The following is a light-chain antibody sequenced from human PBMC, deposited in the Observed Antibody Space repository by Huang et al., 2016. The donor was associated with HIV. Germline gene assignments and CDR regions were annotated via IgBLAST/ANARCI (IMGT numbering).Light chain of an antibody. J-gene: IGKJ5*01. CDR1: QSVSTF. CDR2: DAS. Sequence: DIVLTQSPATLSLSPGERATVSCRASQSVSTFLAWYQHKPGQAPWLLIFDASNRASGVPARFSGTGSGTDFTLTISSLEPSDVAVYYCQQHSYWPITFGRGTRLEI. V-gene: IGKV3-11*01. CDR3: QQHSYWPIT.